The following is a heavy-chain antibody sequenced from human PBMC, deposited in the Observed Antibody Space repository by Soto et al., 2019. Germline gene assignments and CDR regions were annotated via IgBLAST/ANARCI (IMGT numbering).Heavy chain of an antibody. CDR1: GGSISSSSYY. Sequence: QLQLQESGPGLVKPSETLSRTCTVSGGSISSSSYYWGWIRQPPGKGLQGIGSIYYSGSTSYKPSLKSRVTLSVNTSKNQFSLKLSSVTAADTAVYYCARLGPSQLPVYYYYYMDVWGKGTTVTVSS. V-gene: IGHV4-39*01. J-gene: IGHJ6*03. D-gene: IGHD2-2*01. CDR2: IYYSGST. CDR3: ARLGPSQLPVYYYYYMDV.